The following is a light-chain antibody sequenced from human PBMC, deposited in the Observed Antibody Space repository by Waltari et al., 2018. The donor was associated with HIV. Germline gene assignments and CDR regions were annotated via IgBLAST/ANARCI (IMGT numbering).Light chain of an antibody. V-gene: IGLV2-23*02. Sequence: QSALTQPASVSGSPGQSITISCTGTSSDVGRYNLVSWYQPPPGKAPKRMIYEVSKRPSGFSTRFSGSKSGNTASLTISGLQAEDEADYYCCSYAGSSTSVFGGGTKLTVL. CDR2: EVS. CDR1: SSDVGRYNL. CDR3: CSYAGSSTSV. J-gene: IGLJ2*01.